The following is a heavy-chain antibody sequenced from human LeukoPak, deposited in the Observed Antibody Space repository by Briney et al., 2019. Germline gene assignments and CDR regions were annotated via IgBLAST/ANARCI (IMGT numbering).Heavy chain of an antibody. Sequence: GGSLRLSCTASEFTFNTYTMNWVRQTPGKGLQWLSSISSRSTYIYYADSVKGRFTISRDNSKNTLYLQMNSLRAEDTAVYYCAKEGYCSGGSCYEGWFDPWGQGTLVTVSS. CDR3: AKEGYCSGGSCYEGWFDP. CDR2: ISSRSTYI. V-gene: IGHV3-21*01. D-gene: IGHD2-15*01. CDR1: EFTFNTYT. J-gene: IGHJ5*02.